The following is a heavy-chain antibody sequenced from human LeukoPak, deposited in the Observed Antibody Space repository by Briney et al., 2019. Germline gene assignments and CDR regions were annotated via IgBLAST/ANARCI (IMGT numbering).Heavy chain of an antibody. CDR1: GGSISSGGYS. CDR3: ARTSYDYVWGSYRLFDY. Sequence: SETLSLTCAVSGGSISSGGYSWSWIRQPPGKGLEWIGYIYHSGSTYYNPSLKSRVTISVDRSKNQFSLKLSSVTAADTAVYYCARTSYDYVWGSYRLFDYWGQGTLVTVSS. CDR2: IYHSGST. V-gene: IGHV4-30-2*01. D-gene: IGHD3-16*02. J-gene: IGHJ4*02.